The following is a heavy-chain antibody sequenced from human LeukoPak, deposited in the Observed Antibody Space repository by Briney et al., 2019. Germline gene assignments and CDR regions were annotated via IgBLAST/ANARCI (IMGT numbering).Heavy chain of an antibody. D-gene: IGHD6-6*01. CDR3: SRRSSIAPRLFDY. CDR1: GYNFTNYW. J-gene: IGHJ4*02. Sequence: GESLKISCKGSGYNFTNYWIDWVRQMPGKGLEWVGIIYPGDSDTRYSPSFQGQVTFSADESISTAYLQWSSLKASDTAIYYCSRRSSIAPRLFDYWGQGTLVTVSS. V-gene: IGHV5-51*01. CDR2: IYPGDSDT.